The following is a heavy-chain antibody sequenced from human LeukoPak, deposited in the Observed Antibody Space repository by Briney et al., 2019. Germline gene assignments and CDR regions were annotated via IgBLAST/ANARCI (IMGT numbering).Heavy chain of an antibody. CDR3: AKDSGYYDFGSDAFDI. Sequence: PGGSLRLSCAASGFTFSDYYMSWIRQAPGKGLEWVSYISSSGSTIYYADSVRGRFTISRDNSKNTLYLQMNSLRAEDTAVYYCAKDSGYYDFGSDAFDIWGKGTMVTVSS. CDR1: GFTFSDYY. J-gene: IGHJ3*02. CDR2: ISSSGSTI. D-gene: IGHD3-3*01. V-gene: IGHV3-11*01.